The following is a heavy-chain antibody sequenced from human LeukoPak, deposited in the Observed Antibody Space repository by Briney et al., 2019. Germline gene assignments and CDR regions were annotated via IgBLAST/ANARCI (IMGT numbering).Heavy chain of an antibody. D-gene: IGHD2-2*01. Sequence: ASVKVSCKTSGYSFSDYYYIHWVRQAPGQGLEWMGWINPNSGATNYAQKFQGRVTMTRDTSISTAYMELRRLRSDDTAVYYCARDKSGVVVPAPMGFDYWGQGTLVTVSS. CDR2: INPNSGAT. CDR1: GYSFSDYYY. J-gene: IGHJ4*02. V-gene: IGHV1-2*02. CDR3: ARDKSGVVVPAPMGFDY.